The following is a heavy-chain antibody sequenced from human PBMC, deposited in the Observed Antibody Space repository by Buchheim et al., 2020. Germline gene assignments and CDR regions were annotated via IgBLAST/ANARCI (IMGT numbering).Heavy chain of an antibody. CDR3: ARRIDGYFDY. Sequence: EGQLLESGGNLVQPGGSLRLSCATSGFTFSDYAMNWVRQPPGKGLEWVSSISGVGDRTYYADSVKGRFTISRDNSQNTLYLQMNSLRAEDAAIYYCARRIDGYFDYWGQGT. J-gene: IGHJ4*02. CDR2: ISGVGDRT. D-gene: IGHD2-15*01. CDR1: GFTFSDYA. V-gene: IGHV3-23*01.